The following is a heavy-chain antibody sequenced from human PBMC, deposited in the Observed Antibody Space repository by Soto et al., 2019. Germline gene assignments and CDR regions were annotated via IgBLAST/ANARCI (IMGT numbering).Heavy chain of an antibody. CDR1: GASLRIGGYY. J-gene: IGHJ4*02. Sequence: PSETLGRTCSVSGASLRIGGYYWSWLRRSPGKGLEWIGHIYYTGSTFYSPSLKSRLTISLDTSKNQFSLDLRSVTAADTAMYYCARIEMASIKWGRGTLVLV. CDR3: ARIEMASIK. CDR2: IYYTGST. V-gene: IGHV4-31*03.